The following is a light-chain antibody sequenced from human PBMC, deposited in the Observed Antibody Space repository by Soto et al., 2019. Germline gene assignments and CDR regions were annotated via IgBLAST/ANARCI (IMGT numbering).Light chain of an antibody. V-gene: IGLV2-23*02. J-gene: IGLJ1*01. Sequence: QSALTQPASVSGSPGQSITISCTGTRTDLGNYNLVSWFQQHPGKAPKLVVYEVSKRPSGVSNRFSGSKSGNMASLTISGLQAEDEAEYYCCSYAAESTYVFGTGTQLTVL. CDR2: EVS. CDR3: CSYAAESTYV. CDR1: RTDLGNYNL.